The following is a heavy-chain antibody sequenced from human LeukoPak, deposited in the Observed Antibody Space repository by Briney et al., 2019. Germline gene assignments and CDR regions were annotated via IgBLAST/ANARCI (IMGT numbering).Heavy chain of an antibody. Sequence: PGGSLRLSCAASGLTFSSYAMSWVRQAPGKGLEWVSAISGSGGSTYYADSVKGRFTISRDNSKNTLYLQMNSLRAEDTAVYYCAKDHYSSGWYPTPFDYWGQGTQVTVSS. J-gene: IGHJ4*02. CDR1: GLTFSSYA. V-gene: IGHV3-23*01. CDR2: ISGSGGST. D-gene: IGHD6-19*01. CDR3: AKDHYSSGWYPTPFDY.